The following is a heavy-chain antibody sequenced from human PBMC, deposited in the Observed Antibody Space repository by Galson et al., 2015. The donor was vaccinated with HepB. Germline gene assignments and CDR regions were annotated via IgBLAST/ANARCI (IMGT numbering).Heavy chain of an antibody. D-gene: IGHD6-19*01. CDR3: ARGGVVGGTDY. V-gene: IGHV3-74*01. Sequence: SLRLSCAASGFTFSSYFMDWVRQAPGKGLVWVSDTNRDGSVTRYADSVKGRLTISRDNAKNMLYLQMNSLRVDDAAIYYCARGGVVGGTDYWGQGTLVTVSS. CDR1: GFTFSSYF. J-gene: IGHJ4*02. CDR2: TNRDGSVT.